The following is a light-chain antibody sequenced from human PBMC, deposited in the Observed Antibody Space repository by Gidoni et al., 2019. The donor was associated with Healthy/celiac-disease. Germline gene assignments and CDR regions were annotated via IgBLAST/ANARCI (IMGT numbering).Light chain of an antibody. CDR2: DAS. V-gene: IGKV3-11*01. CDR1: QSVSSY. Sequence: EIVLTQSPATLSLSPGERATLSCRASQSVSSYLAWYQQQPGQAPRLLIYDASNRATGIPARFSGSGSGTDFTLTISSLEPEDFAVYYCQQRSNWPLYTFGQXTKLEIK. CDR3: QQRSNWPLYT. J-gene: IGKJ2*01.